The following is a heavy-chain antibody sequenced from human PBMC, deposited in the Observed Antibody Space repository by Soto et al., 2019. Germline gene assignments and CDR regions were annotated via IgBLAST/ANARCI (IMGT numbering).Heavy chain of an antibody. D-gene: IGHD4-17*01. Sequence: ETLSLTGTVSVGSISSYYWIWIRQPPGKGLEWIGYISYSGSTNYNPSLKSRPTISVDTSKNQFSLKLRSVTAADTAVYYCARASPYGDYALDYWGQGTLVTVSS. V-gene: IGHV4-59*01. CDR3: ARASPYGDYALDY. CDR2: ISYSGST. J-gene: IGHJ4*02. CDR1: VGSISSYY.